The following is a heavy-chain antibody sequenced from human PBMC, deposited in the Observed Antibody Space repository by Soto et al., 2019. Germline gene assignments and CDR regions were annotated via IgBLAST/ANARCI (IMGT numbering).Heavy chain of an antibody. Sequence: QVQLQESGPGLVKPSETLSLTCTVSGGSISNHYWNWIRQPPGRGLEWIGNILYSGSTNYNPSLKSRVTISVDTSRNQFSLNLSSVTAADTAVYYCAGDTYGLDYWGQGTLVSVSS. CDR3: AGDTYGLDY. V-gene: IGHV4-59*11. J-gene: IGHJ4*02. D-gene: IGHD3-10*01. CDR2: ILYSGST. CDR1: GGSISNHY.